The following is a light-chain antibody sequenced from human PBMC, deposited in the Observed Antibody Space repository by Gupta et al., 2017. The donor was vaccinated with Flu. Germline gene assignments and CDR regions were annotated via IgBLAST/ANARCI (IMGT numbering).Light chain of an antibody. Sequence: AALCVSPGERATLSCRASQSVNSNLAWYQQKPGQAPRLLFYGAATRATGIPARFSGRGSGTEFTLTISSLQSEDVAIYYCQQYDNWPPIAFGQGTRLEIK. CDR3: QQYDNWPPIA. CDR2: GAA. V-gene: IGKV3-15*01. CDR1: QSVNSN. J-gene: IGKJ5*01.